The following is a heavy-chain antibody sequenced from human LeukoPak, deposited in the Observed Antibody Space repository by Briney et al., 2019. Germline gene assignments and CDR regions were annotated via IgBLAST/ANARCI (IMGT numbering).Heavy chain of an antibody. J-gene: IGHJ5*02. CDR3: ARVTGSIPEWFDP. CDR2: MNPNSGNT. Sequence: ASVKVSCKASGYTFTSYDINWVRQATGQGLEWMGWMNPNSGNTGYAQKFQGRVTMTRNTSISTAYMELSSLRSEDTAMYYCARVTGSIPEWFDPWGQGTLVTVSS. CDR1: GYTFTSYD. V-gene: IGHV1-8*01. D-gene: IGHD1-14*01.